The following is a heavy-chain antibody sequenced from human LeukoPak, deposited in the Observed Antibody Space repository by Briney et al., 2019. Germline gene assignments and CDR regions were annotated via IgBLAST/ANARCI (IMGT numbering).Heavy chain of an antibody. CDR1: GITFSSYW. J-gene: IGHJ3*02. CDR3: LLRDYGDYHAAFDI. CDR2: IKEDGSEK. Sequence: GGSLRLSCAVSGITFSSYWMTWVRQAPGKGLEWVADIKEDGSEKYYVDSVKGRFTISRDNTKKSLYLQMNSLRAEDTAMYYCLLRDYGDYHAAFDIWGQGTMAIVSS. D-gene: IGHD4-17*01. V-gene: IGHV3-7*01.